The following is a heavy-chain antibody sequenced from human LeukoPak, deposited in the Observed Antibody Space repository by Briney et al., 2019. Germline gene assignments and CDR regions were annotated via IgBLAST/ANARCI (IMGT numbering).Heavy chain of an antibody. CDR2: IPGHAVTI. CDR1: VFTYIRYA. V-gene: IGHV3-23*01. CDR3: AKDLIPDGYSSVDY. Sequence: AGSLRLSCAASVFTYIRYAMNWVRQAGGRGGEWVSKIPGHAVTISYADAVKGRFTISRDNSRNMLYLQMSSLRAEVTAVYYCAKDLIPDGYSSVDYWGQGTLVTVSS. D-gene: IGHD3-10*01. J-gene: IGHJ4*02.